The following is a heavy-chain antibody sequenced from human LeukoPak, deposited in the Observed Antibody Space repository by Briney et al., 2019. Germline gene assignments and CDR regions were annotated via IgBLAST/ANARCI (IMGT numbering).Heavy chain of an antibody. CDR3: ARVIAAAGTHFDY. Sequence: GGSLRLSCAASGFTVSSNYMSWVRQAPGKGLEWVSVIYSGGSTYYADSVKDRFTISRDNSKNTLYLQMNSLRAEDTAVYYCARVIAAAGTHFDYWGQGTLVTVSS. J-gene: IGHJ4*02. D-gene: IGHD6-13*01. CDR1: GFTVSSNY. V-gene: IGHV3-66*01. CDR2: IYSGGST.